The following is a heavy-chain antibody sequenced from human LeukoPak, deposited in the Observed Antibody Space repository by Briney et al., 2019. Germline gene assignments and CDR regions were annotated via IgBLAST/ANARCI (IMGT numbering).Heavy chain of an antibody. CDR1: GYTFTSYD. V-gene: IGHV1-8*03. Sequence: ASVKVSCKASGYTFTSYDINWVRQATGQGLEWMGWMNPNSGNTGYAQKFQGRVTITRNTSISTAYMELSSLRSEDTAVYYCARHNYNFWSGYLNWFDPWGQGTLVTVSS. CDR3: ARHNYNFWSGYLNWFDP. CDR2: MNPNSGNT. D-gene: IGHD3-3*01. J-gene: IGHJ5*02.